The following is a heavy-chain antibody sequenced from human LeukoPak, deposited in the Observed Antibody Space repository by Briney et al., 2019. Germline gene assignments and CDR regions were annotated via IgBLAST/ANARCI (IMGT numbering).Heavy chain of an antibody. V-gene: IGHV1-18*01. J-gene: IGHJ3*02. D-gene: IGHD3-22*01. Sequence: VASVKVSCKASGYTFTSYGISWVRQAPGQGLEWMGWISAYNGNTNYAQKLQGRVTMTTDTSTSTAYMELRSLSSDDTAVYYCASRDYYDSSGYYYTGDAFDIWGQGTMVTVSS. CDR1: GYTFTSYG. CDR3: ASRDYYDSSGYYYTGDAFDI. CDR2: ISAYNGNT.